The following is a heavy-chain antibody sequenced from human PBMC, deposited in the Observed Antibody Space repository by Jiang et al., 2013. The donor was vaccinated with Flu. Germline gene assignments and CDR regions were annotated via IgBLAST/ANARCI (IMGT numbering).Heavy chain of an antibody. CDR1: SYW. V-gene: IGHV5-51*01. D-gene: IGHD2-8*01. CDR3: ARRELYASHNWLDP. J-gene: IGHJ5*02. CDR2: IYPGDSDT. Sequence: SYWIGWVRQMPGKGLEWMGIIYPGDSDTRYSPSFQGQVTISADKSISTAYLQWSSLKASDTAMYYCARRELYASHNWLDPWGQGTLVTVSS.